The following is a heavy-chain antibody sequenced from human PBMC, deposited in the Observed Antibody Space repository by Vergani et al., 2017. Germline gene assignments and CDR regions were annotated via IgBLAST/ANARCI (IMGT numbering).Heavy chain of an antibody. V-gene: IGHV4-34*01. CDR2: INHSGST. CDR1: GGSFSGYY. CDR3: ARGETRTDWFDP. J-gene: IGHJ5*02. Sequence: QVHLQEAGPGLVKPAETLSLTCTVSGGSFSGYYWSWIRQPPGKGLEWIGEINHSGSTNYNPSLKCRVTISVDTFKNQFSLKLGSVTAADTAVYYCARGETRTDWFDPWGEGTLVTVSS. D-gene: IGHD3/OR15-3a*01.